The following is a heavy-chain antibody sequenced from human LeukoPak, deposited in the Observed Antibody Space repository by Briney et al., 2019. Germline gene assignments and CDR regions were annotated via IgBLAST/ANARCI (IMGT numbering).Heavy chain of an antibody. J-gene: IGHJ5*02. Sequence: ASVKVSCKASGYTFTYYGISWVRQAPGQGLEWMGWISGYSGDTNYAQNLQGRVTMTTDPSTSTAYMELRSLRSDDTAVYYCARPNYPGGSGSYGGTNWFDPWGQGTLVTVSS. CDR2: ISGYSGDT. D-gene: IGHD3-10*01. CDR3: ARPNYPGGSGSYGGTNWFDP. V-gene: IGHV1-18*01. CDR1: GYTFTYYG.